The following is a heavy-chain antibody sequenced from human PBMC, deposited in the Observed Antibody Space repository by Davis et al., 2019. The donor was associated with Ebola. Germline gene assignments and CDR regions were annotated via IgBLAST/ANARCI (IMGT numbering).Heavy chain of an antibody. V-gene: IGHV4-34*01. CDR3: ARDSSGWIYYYYYGMDV. D-gene: IGHD6-19*01. J-gene: IGHJ6*02. CDR2: INHSGST. Sequence: SETLSLTCAVYGGSFSGYYWSWIRQPPGKGLEWIGEINHSGSTNYNPSLKSRVTISVDTSKNQFSLKLSSVTPEDTAVYYCARDSSGWIYYYYYGMDVWGQGTTVTVSS. CDR1: GGSFSGYY.